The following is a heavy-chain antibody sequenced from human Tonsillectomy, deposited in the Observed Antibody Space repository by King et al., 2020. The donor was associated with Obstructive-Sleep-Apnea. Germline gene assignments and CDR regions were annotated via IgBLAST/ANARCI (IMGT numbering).Heavy chain of an antibody. Sequence: VQLVESGGGLVQPGGSLRLSCAASGFTFSTYAMSWVRQAPGKGLEWGSVIRGSGGGTYYADSVKGRFTISSDNSKNTLYLQMNSLRAEDTAVYYCAKVLIYGADFGYWGQGTLVTVSS. V-gene: IGHV3-23*04. CDR2: IRGSGGGT. D-gene: IGHD2/OR15-2a*01. CDR1: GFTFSTYA. J-gene: IGHJ4*02. CDR3: AKVLIYGADFGY.